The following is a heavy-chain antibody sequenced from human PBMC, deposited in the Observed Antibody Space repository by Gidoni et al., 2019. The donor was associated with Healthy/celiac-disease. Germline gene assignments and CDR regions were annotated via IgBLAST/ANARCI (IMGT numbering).Heavy chain of an antibody. Sequence: QVQLQQWGAGLLKPSETLSLTCAVYGGSFSGYYWSWIRQPPGKGLEWIGEINHSGSTNYNPSLKSRVTISVDTSKNQFSLKLSSVTAADTAVYYCARTIVGADYFDYWGQGTLVTVSS. D-gene: IGHD1-26*01. CDR1: GGSFSGYY. CDR2: INHSGST. V-gene: IGHV4-34*01. CDR3: ARTIVGADYFDY. J-gene: IGHJ4*02.